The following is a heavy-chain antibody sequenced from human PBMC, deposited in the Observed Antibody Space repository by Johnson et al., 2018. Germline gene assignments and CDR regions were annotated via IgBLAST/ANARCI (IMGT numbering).Heavy chain of an antibody. V-gene: IGHV3-30*18. CDR1: GFTFSSYG. J-gene: IGHJ2*01. CDR3: AKVYYDSSGYWTYWYFAL. CDR2: ISYDGSNK. D-gene: IGHD3-22*01. Sequence: QVQLVQSGGGLVQPGGSLRLSCAASGFTFSSYGMHWVRQAPGKGLEWVAVISYDGSNKYYADSVQGRFTISRDNSKNTLYLQRNSLRAEDTDVYYCAKVYYDSSGYWTYWYFALWGRGTLVTVSS.